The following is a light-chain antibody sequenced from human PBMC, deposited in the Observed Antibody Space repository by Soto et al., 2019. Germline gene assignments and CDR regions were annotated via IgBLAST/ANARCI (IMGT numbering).Light chain of an antibody. J-gene: IGLJ2*01. CDR1: SSDVGGYNY. Sequence: QSALTQPASVSGSPGQSITISCTGTSSDVGGYNYVSWYQQHPGKAPKLMIYEVSNRPSGVSNRFSGSKSGNTASLTISGLQAEDEVDYYCSSYTSSSTLEVFGGGTNLTVL. CDR2: EVS. CDR3: SSYTSSSTLEV. V-gene: IGLV2-14*01.